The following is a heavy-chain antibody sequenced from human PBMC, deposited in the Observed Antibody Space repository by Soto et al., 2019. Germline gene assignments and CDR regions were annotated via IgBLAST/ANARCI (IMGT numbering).Heavy chain of an antibody. V-gene: IGHV4-59*08. D-gene: IGHD3-3*01. CDR2: IYYSGST. Sequence: SETLSLTCTVSGGSISSYYWSWIRQPPGKGLEWIGYIYYSGSTNYNPSLKSRVTISVDTSKNQFSLKLSSVTAADTAVYYCARTYDFWSGYYNYYMDGWGKGTTVTVSS. J-gene: IGHJ6*03. CDR1: GGSISSYY. CDR3: ARTYDFWSGYYNYYMDG.